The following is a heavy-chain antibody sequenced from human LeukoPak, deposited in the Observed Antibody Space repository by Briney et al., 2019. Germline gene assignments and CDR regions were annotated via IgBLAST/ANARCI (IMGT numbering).Heavy chain of an antibody. J-gene: IGHJ4*02. CDR2: IYYSGST. CDR3: ARHYYYDSSGYLRPYFDY. V-gene: IGHV4-59*08. D-gene: IGHD3-22*01. CDR1: GGSISSYY. Sequence: SETLSLTCTVSGGSISSYYWSWIRQPPGKGLEWIGYIYYSGSTNYNPSLKSRVTISVDTSKNQFSPKLSSVTAADTAVYYCARHYYYDSSGYLRPYFDYWGQGTLVTVSS.